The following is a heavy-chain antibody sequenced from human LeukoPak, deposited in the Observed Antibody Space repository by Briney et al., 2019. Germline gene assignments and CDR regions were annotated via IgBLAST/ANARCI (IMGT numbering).Heavy chain of an antibody. CDR2: ISSSSSYI. CDR1: GFTFSSYS. V-gene: IGHV3-21*01. D-gene: IGHD1-26*01. CDR3: ARDLTIVGATDNFDY. Sequence: GGSLRLSCAASGFTFSSYSMNWVRQAPGKGLEWVSSISSSSSYIYYADSVKGRFTISRDNAKNSLYLQMNSLRAEDTAVYYCARDLTIVGATDNFDYWGQGTLVTVSS. J-gene: IGHJ4*02.